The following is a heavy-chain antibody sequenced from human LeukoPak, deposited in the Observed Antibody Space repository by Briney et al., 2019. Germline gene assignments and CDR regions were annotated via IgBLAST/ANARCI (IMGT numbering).Heavy chain of an antibody. CDR2: INHSGST. J-gene: IGHJ4*02. CDR3: ARIMVQGVIPY. CDR1: GFTVSSKY. Sequence: GSLRLSCAASGFTVSSKYMNWVRQPPGKGLEWIGEINHSGSTNYNPSLKSRVTISVDTSKNQFSLKLSSVTAADTAVYYCARIMVQGVIPYWGQGTLVTVSS. V-gene: IGHV4-34*01. D-gene: IGHD3-10*01.